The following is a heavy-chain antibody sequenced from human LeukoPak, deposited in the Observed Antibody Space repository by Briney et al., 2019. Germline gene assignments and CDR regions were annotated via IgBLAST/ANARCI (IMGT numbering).Heavy chain of an antibody. CDR1: GFTFSSYW. D-gene: IGHD3-3*01. J-gene: IGHJ4*02. V-gene: IGHV3-74*01. CDR3: AKGIFEGYFDY. CDR2: ISGDESST. Sequence: GGSLRLSCAASGFTFSSYWMHWVRQAPGKGLVWVSRISGDESSTSYADSVKGRFTISRDNAKNTLFLQMNSLRAEDTAVYYCAKGIFEGYFDYWGQGTLVTVSS.